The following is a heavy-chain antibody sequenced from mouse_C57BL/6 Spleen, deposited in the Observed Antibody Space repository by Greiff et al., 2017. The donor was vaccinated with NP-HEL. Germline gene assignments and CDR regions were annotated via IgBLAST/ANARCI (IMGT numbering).Heavy chain of an antibody. V-gene: IGHV1-76*01. Sequence: QVQLKESGAELVRPGASVKLSCKASGYTFTDYYINWVKQRPGQGLEWIARIYPGSGNTYYNEKFKGKATLTAEKSSSTAYMQLISLTSEDSAVYFCARGGLITTVVEDPWYFDVWGTGTTVTVSS. CDR3: ARGGLITTVVEDPWYFDV. J-gene: IGHJ1*03. CDR2: IYPGSGNT. D-gene: IGHD1-1*01. CDR1: GYTFTDYY.